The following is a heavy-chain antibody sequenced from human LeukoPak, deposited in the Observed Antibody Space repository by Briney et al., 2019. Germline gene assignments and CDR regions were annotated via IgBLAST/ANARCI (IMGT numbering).Heavy chain of an antibody. J-gene: IGHJ4*02. V-gene: IGHV3-30*02. D-gene: IGHD6-19*01. CDR1: QFTFRNYD. CDR3: AKDQAVAGHPLDY. Sequence: GGSLRLSCAVSQFTFRNYDMHWVRQAPGKGLEWVAFIRYDGNNKYYADSVKGRFTISRDNSKNMLYLQMNSLRADDTAVYYCAKDQAVAGHPLDYWGQGTLVTVSS. CDR2: IRYDGNNK.